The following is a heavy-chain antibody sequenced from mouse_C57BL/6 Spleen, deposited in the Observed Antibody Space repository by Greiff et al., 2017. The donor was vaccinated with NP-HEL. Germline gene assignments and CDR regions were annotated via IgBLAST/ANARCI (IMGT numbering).Heavy chain of an antibody. Sequence: QVQLQQSGAELARPGASVKLSCKASGYTFTSYGISWVKQRTGQGLEWIGEIYPRSGNTYYNEKFKGKATRTADKYSSTTYMELRSLTSEDSAVYFCARGGSSRRYFDYWGQGTTLTVSS. CDR2: IYPRSGNT. CDR1: GYTFTSYG. J-gene: IGHJ2*01. V-gene: IGHV1-81*01. CDR3: ARGGSSRRYFDY. D-gene: IGHD1-1*01.